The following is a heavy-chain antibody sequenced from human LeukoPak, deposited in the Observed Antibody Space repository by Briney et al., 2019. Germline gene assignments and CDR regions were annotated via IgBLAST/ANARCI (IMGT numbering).Heavy chain of an antibody. CDR3: ARGSARFGELYYYYYYYMDV. V-gene: IGHV4-31*03. CDR2: IYYSGST. D-gene: IGHD3-10*01. CDR1: GGSISSGGYY. Sequence: SQTQSLTCTVSGGSISSGGYYWSWIRQHPGKGLEWIGYIYYSGSTYYDPSLKSRVTISVDTSKNQFSLKLSSVTAADTAVYYCARGSARFGELYYYYYYYMDVWGKGTTVTVSS. J-gene: IGHJ6*03.